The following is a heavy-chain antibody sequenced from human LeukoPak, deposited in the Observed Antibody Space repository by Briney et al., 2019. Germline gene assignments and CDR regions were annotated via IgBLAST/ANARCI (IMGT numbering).Heavy chain of an antibody. D-gene: IGHD3-16*01. CDR2: INPDGDYS. V-gene: IGHV3-74*01. CDR1: GFNFRKYW. J-gene: IGHJ4*01. Sequence: GGSLRLSCAASGFNFRKYWMPWVRQVPGKGLVWVSEINPDGDYSGHSNSVRGRFTISRDNAKNTLYLQMTSLSAEDTAVYYCARSLGDWGQGTLVSVSS. CDR3: ARSLGD.